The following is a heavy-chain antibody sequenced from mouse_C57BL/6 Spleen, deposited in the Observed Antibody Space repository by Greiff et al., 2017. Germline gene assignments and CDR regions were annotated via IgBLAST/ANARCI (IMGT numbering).Heavy chain of an antibody. V-gene: IGHV1-80*01. CDR2: IYPGDGDT. J-gene: IGHJ4*01. CDR3: TKGQPYAMDY. D-gene: IGHD1-3*01. Sequence: VKLMESGAELVKPGASVSISCKASGYAFSSYWMNWVKQRPGKGLEWIGQIYPGDGDTIYNGQFKGKATLNADKTTNTAYKQLSSLTSEDAAVYCGTKGQPYAMDYWGQGTSVTVSS. CDR1: GYAFSSYW.